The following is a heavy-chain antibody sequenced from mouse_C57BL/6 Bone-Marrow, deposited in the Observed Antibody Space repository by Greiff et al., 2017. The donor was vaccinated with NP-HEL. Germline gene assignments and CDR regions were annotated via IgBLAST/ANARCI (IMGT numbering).Heavy chain of an antibody. CDR3: ASSLVDGYYAMDY. V-gene: IGHV1-76*01. CDR1: GYTFTDYY. D-gene: IGHD2-3*01. CDR2: IYPGSGNT. J-gene: IGHJ4*01. Sequence: QVPLHQSGAELVRPGASVKLSCKASGYTFTDYYINWVKQRPGQGLEWIARIYPGSGNTYYNEKFKGKATLTAEKSSSTAYMQLSSLTSEDSAVYFCASSLVDGYYAMDYWGQGTSVTVSS.